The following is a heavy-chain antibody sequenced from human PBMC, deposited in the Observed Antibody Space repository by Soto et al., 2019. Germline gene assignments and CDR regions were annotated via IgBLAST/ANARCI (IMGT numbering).Heavy chain of an antibody. J-gene: IGHJ4*02. CDR2: IYPADSET. V-gene: IGHV5-51*01. Sequence: RGESLKISCKGSGYSFSTYWIAWVRQMPGKGLEWMGLIYPADSETRYSPAFQGQVTISADKSIRTAYLQWSSLKTSDTAMYYCTSAESPGMSYFFDSWGQGVLVTVSS. CDR3: TSAESPGMSYFFDS. CDR1: GYSFSTYW.